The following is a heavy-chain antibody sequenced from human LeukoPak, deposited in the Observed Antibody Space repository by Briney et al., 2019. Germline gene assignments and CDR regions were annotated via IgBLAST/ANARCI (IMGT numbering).Heavy chain of an antibody. Sequence: ASVKVSCKASGYTFTDYYIHWVRQAPGQGLEWMGWINPNSGGTKYAQKFQGRVTMTRDTSISTAYMDLSSLKSDDTAVYYCARDLYYADSSGYLGWFAPWGQGTLVTVSS. CDR1: GYTFTDYY. V-gene: IGHV1-2*02. J-gene: IGHJ5*02. CDR2: INPNSGGT. D-gene: IGHD3-22*01. CDR3: ARDLYYADSSGYLGWFAP.